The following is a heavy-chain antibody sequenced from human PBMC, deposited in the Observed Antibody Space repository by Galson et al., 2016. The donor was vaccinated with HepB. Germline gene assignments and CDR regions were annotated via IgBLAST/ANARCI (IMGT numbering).Heavy chain of an antibody. D-gene: IGHD6-13*01. V-gene: IGHV3-23*01. CDR3: AKDEGWAAAGRYYFDY. Sequence: SCAASGFTFSNYAMSWVRQAPGKGLEWVSGISGSGGSTYYADSVKGRFTISRDNSKNTLFLQMHSLRAEDTAVYYCAKDEGWAAAGRYYFDYWGQGTLVTVSS. CDR2: ISGSGGST. CDR1: GFTFSNYA. J-gene: IGHJ4*02.